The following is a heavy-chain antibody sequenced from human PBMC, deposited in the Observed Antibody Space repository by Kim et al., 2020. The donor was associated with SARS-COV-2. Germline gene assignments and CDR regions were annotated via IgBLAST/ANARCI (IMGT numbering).Heavy chain of an antibody. CDR3: ATFDGGQLHPPRFDP. D-gene: IGHD3-16*01. CDR2: FDPEDGET. V-gene: IGHV1-24*01. J-gene: IGHJ5*02. Sequence: ASVKVSCKVSGYTLTELSMHWVRQAPGKGLEWMGGFDPEDGETIYAQKFQGRVTMTEDTSTDTAYMELSSLRSEDTAVYYCATFDGGQLHPPRFDPWGQGTLVTVSS. CDR1: GYTLTELS.